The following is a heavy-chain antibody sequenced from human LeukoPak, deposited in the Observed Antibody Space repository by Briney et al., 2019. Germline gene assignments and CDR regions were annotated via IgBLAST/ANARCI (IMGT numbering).Heavy chain of an antibody. CDR1: GGSISSYY. D-gene: IGHD3-3*01. CDR3: ARGLLEWSYYFDY. Sequence: SETLSLPFTVSGGSISSYYWSWIRQPPGKGLEWIGYIYYSGSTNYNPSLKSRVTISVDTSKNQFSLKLSSVTAADTAVYYCARGLLEWSYYFDYWGQGTLVTVSS. V-gene: IGHV4-59*01. CDR2: IYYSGST. J-gene: IGHJ4*02.